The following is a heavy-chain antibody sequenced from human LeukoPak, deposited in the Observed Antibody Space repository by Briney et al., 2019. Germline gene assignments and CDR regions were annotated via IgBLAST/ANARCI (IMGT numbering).Heavy chain of an antibody. CDR1: GYTFTSYD. CDR2: MNPNSGST. CDR3: ARGRIDCSSTSCYTY. Sequence: ASVKVSCKASGYTFTSYDINWVRQATGQGLEWMGWMNPNSGSTGYAQKFQGRVTMTRNTSISTAYMELSSLRSEDTAVYYCARGRIDCSSTSCYTYWGQGTLVTVSS. V-gene: IGHV1-8*01. D-gene: IGHD2-2*02. J-gene: IGHJ4*02.